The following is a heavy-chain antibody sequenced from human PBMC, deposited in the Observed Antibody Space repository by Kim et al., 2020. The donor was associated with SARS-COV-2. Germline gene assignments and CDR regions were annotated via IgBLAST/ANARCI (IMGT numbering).Heavy chain of an antibody. CDR1: GFTFSDYA. Sequence: GGSLRLSCAASGFTFSDYAMAWVRQAPGKWLDWVSSINSSGGKTYYTDSVKGRFTISRDSSKNTVYLEMSSLRAEDTALYFCAIYKQQLFKFDYWGLGT. J-gene: IGHJ4*02. D-gene: IGHD2-2*01. CDR3: AIYKQQLFKFDY. V-gene: IGHV3-23*01. CDR2: INSSGGKT.